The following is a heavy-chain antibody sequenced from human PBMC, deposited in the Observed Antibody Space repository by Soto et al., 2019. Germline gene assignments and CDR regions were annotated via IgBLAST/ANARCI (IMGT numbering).Heavy chain of an antibody. J-gene: IGHJ6*02. Sequence: SETLSLTCTVSGGYISSYYWSWIRQPPGKGLEWIGYIYYSGSTNYNPSLKGRFTISRDNAKNTLDLQMHGLRAEDMAVYYCARSVRSGSFPYYYYAMDVWGQGTTVTVSS. CDR3: ARSVRSGSFPYYYYAMDV. V-gene: IGHV4-59*12. D-gene: IGHD3-10*01. CDR1: GGYISSYY. CDR2: IYYSGST.